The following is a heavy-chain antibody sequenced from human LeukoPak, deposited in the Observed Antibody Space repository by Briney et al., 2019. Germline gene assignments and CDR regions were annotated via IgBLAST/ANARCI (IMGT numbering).Heavy chain of an antibody. J-gene: IGHJ5*02. CDR1: GGSFSGYY. CDR3: AREYRSSWYFNWFDP. Sequence: SETLSLTCAVYGGSFSGYYWSWIRQPPGKGLEWIGEINHSGSTNHNPSLKSRVTISVDTSKNQFSLKLSSVTAADTAVYYCAREYRSSWYFNWFDPWGQGTLVTVSS. CDR2: INHSGST. D-gene: IGHD6-13*01. V-gene: IGHV4-34*01.